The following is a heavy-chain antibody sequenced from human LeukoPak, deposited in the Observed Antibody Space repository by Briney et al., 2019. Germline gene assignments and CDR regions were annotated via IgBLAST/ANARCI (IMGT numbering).Heavy chain of an antibody. Sequence: GSLRLSCAASGFTFSSYAMSWVRQAPGKGLEWVSAISGSGGSTYYADSVKGRFTISRDTSKNTLYLQMNSLRAEDTAVYYCARGVLSGSYPYYFDYWGQGTLVTVSS. CDR3: ARGVLSGSYPYYFDY. CDR1: GFTFSSYA. D-gene: IGHD1-26*01. V-gene: IGHV3-23*01. J-gene: IGHJ4*02. CDR2: ISGSGGST.